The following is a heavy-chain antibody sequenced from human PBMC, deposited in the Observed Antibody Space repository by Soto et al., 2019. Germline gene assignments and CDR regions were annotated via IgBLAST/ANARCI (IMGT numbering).Heavy chain of an antibody. V-gene: IGHV1-58*02. CDR3: AAPFMSTFRGYYGMDV. J-gene: IGHJ6*02. CDR1: GFTFTSSA. Sequence: VASVKVSCKASGFTFTSSAMQWVRQARGQRLEWIGWIVVGSGNTNYAQKFQERVTITRDMSTSTAYMELSSLRSEDTAVYYCAAPFMSTFRGYYGMDVWGQGTTVTVSS. D-gene: IGHD3-16*01. CDR2: IVVGSGNT.